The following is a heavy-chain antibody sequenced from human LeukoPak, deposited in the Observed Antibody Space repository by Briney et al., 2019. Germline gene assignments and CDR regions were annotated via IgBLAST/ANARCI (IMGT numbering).Heavy chain of an antibody. Sequence: GESLKISCQGSEYTFTSSWIGWARQMPGKGLEWMGSVFPGDSDTRYLPSFEGQVTISADKAINTAYLQWSSLKASDTAMYFCARSGNSDGHFDYWGQGTLVTVSS. D-gene: IGHD4-23*01. V-gene: IGHV5-51*01. J-gene: IGHJ4*02. CDR1: EYTFTSSW. CDR3: ARSGNSDGHFDY. CDR2: VFPGDSDT.